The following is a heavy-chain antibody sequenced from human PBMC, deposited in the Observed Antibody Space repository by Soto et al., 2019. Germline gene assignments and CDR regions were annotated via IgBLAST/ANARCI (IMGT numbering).Heavy chain of an antibody. CDR3: ARSIAVAGSYYYYGMDV. CDR1: GGTFSSYA. Sequence: QVQLVQSGAEVKKPGSSVKVSCKASGGTFSSYAISWVRQAPGQGLEWMGGLIPIFGTANYAQKFQGRVTITADESTSTAYMELSSLRSEDTAVYYCARSIAVAGSYYYYGMDVWGQGTTVTVSS. J-gene: IGHJ6*02. CDR2: LIPIFGTA. V-gene: IGHV1-69*01. D-gene: IGHD6-19*01.